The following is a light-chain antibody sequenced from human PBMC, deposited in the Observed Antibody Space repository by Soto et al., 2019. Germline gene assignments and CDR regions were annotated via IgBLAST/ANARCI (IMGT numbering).Light chain of an antibody. J-gene: IGKJ4*01. CDR3: QQYGSSQT. Sequence: EIVLTQSPGTLSLSPGERATLSCRASQSVSSSYLAWYQQKPGQAPRLLIYGASSRATGIPDRFSASGSGTDFTLTISRLEPEDFAVYYCQQYGSSQTFGGGTKVEIK. V-gene: IGKV3-20*01. CDR1: QSVSSSY. CDR2: GAS.